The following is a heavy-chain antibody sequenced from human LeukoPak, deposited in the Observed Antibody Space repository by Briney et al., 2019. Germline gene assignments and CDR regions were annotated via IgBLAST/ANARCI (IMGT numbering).Heavy chain of an antibody. D-gene: IGHD3-22*01. CDR1: GDSISSYY. CDR2: IYYSGST. CDR3: ATLGEYYDSSGYYYN. J-gene: IGHJ4*02. V-gene: IGHV4-59*01. Sequence: KPSETLSLTCTVSGDSISSYYWSWIRQPPGKGLEWIGYIYYSGSTNYNPSLKSRVTISVDTSKSQFSLKLSSVTAADTAVYYCATLGEYYDSSGYYYNWGQGTLVTVSS.